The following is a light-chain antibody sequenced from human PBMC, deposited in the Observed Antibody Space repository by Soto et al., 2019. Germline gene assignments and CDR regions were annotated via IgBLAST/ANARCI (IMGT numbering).Light chain of an antibody. CDR1: QSVNYN. V-gene: IGKV3D-11*02. J-gene: IGKJ5*01. Sequence: EILLTQSPATLSLSPGERPTLSCRASQSVNYNLAWYQQKPGQATRLLIYSASTRATGTPARFSGSGSGTDFTLTISSLEPEDFAVYYCQQRSNWHPLTFGQGTRLEIK. CDR2: SAS. CDR3: QQRSNWHPLT.